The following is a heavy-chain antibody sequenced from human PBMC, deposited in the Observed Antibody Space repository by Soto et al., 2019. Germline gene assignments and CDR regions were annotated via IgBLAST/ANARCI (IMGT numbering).Heavy chain of an antibody. CDR3: ARGYCSSDICYPPDAFDV. D-gene: IGHD2-15*01. J-gene: IGHJ3*01. CDR1: GGSFSGYY. CDR2: INHSANT. V-gene: IGHV4-34*01. Sequence: QVQLQQWGAGLLKSSETLSLTCAVYGGSFSGYYWSWIRQPPGKGLEWIGEINHSANTNYNPSLKVRVTISLDTSKNQFSQRLGSVPAADTAVYYCARGYCSSDICYPPDAFDVWGQGTMVTDSS.